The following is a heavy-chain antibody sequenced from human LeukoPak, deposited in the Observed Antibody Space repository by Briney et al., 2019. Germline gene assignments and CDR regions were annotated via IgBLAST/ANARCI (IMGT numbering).Heavy chain of an antibody. CDR2: IRYDGSYK. CDR1: GFSFRSYG. D-gene: IGHD3-10*01. J-gene: IGHJ6*03. CDR3: ARDTAWFTALYYIDV. V-gene: IGHV3-30*02. Sequence: GGSLRLSCEASGFSFRSYGMQWVRQAPGKGPEWVAFIRYDGSYKYYVDSVKGRFTISRDNSKNTLYLQMNSLRAEDTATYYCARDTAWFTALYYIDVWGKGTTVTVSS.